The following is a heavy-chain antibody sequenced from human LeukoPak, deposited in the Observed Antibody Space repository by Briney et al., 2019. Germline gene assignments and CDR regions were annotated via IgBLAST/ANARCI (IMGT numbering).Heavy chain of an antibody. D-gene: IGHD3-22*01. V-gene: IGHV4-59*01. Sequence: PGGSLRLSCTTSGFNFRAYWMGWIRQPPGKGLEWIGYIYYSGSTNYNPSLKSRVTISVDTSKNQFSLKLSSVTAADTAVYYCARTLYYYDSSGAYQVANWFDPWGQGTLVTVSS. CDR1: GFNFRAYW. J-gene: IGHJ5*02. CDR2: IYYSGST. CDR3: ARTLYYYDSSGAYQVANWFDP.